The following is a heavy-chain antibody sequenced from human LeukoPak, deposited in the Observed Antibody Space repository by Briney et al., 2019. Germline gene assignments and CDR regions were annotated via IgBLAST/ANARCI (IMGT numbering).Heavy chain of an antibody. CDR1: GFIIFKSW. V-gene: IGHV3-7*01. D-gene: IGHD3-22*01. CDR2: IKQDASET. CDR3: ARVAGEASGYHPFDI. J-gene: IGHJ3*02. Sequence: GGSLRLSCAASGFIIFKSWMTWVRQAPGKGLEWVAIIKQDASETYYLDSVKGRFTISRDNAKNSIYLHMTRLRVEVTAVYYCARVAGEASGYHPFDIWGQGTMVTASS.